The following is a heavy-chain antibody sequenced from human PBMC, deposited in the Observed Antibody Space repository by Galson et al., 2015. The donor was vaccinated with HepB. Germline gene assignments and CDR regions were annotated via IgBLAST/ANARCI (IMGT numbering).Heavy chain of an antibody. V-gene: IGHV3-30*03. D-gene: IGHD3-10*01. Sequence: SLRLSCAASGFTFSSYGMHWVRQAPGKGLEWVAVISYDGSNKYYADSVKGRFTISRDNSKNTLYLQMNSLRAEDTAVYYCARDRARSAGYYGMDVWGQGTTVTVSS. CDR2: ISYDGSNK. CDR3: ARDRARSAGYYGMDV. J-gene: IGHJ6*02. CDR1: GFTFSSYG.